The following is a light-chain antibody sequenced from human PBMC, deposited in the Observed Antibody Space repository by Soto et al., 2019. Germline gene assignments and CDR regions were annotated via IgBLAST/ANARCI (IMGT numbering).Light chain of an antibody. CDR2: LGS. CDR3: MQVLQVPFT. Sequence: DIIMTQSPLSLPVTPGEPASISCRSSQSLLHSNGYKYLDWYLQKPGQSPRLLIYLGSNRASGVPDRFSGSGSGTDFTLKISRVEAEDVGVYHCMQVLQVPFTFGQGTKLEIK. V-gene: IGKV2-28*01. CDR1: QSLLHSNGYKY. J-gene: IGKJ2*01.